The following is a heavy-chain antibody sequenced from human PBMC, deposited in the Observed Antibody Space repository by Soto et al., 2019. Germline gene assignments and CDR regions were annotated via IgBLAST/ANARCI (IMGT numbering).Heavy chain of an antibody. V-gene: IGHV3-23*01. CDR3: ARHLHYFDY. CDR2: ISGSDGDT. J-gene: IGHJ4*02. CDR1: GFTFSTYA. Sequence: EVQLLESGGGLVQPGGSLRLSCAASGFTFSTYAMTWVHQAPGKGLEWVSGISGSDGDTYYADSVKGRFTFSRDNSKNTLYLQMNSLRAEDTAVYYCARHLHYFDYWGQGTLVTVSS.